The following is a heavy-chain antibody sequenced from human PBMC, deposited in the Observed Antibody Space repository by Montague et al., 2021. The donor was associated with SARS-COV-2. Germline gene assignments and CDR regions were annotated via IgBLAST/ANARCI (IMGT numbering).Heavy chain of an antibody. CDR2: IFYKGNT. CDR1: GGSVSSDTHN. V-gene: IGHV4-39*01. CDR3: ARVPNGRHDN. J-gene: IGHJ4*02. Sequence: SETLPLTCTVSGGSVSSDTHNWAWIRQPPGKGLEWIASIFYKGNTYYNPSLRSRFTISINTSKNQFFLRVASVTAADTAVYYCARVPNGRHDNWGPGALVTVSP. D-gene: IGHD1-26*01.